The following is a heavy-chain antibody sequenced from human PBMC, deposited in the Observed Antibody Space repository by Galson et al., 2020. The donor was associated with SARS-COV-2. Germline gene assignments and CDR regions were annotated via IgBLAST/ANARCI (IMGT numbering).Heavy chain of an antibody. D-gene: IGHD3-10*01. J-gene: IGHJ4*02. CDR1: GFTFSYYA. V-gene: IGHV3-64*01. CDR3: ARGGTGSFDY. CDR2: INNGGNT. Sequence: GESLKISCAASGFTFSYYAMYWVRQAPGKGREYVSGINNGGNTYYANYVKDRFTISRDNSKNMMHLQMDSLRTDDMAVYFCARGGTGSFDYWGRGTLVTVSS.